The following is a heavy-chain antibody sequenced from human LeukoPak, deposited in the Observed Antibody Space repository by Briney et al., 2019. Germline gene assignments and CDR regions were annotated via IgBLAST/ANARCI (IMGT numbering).Heavy chain of an antibody. CDR2: IHLDGRTT. Sequence: GGSLRPSWPASGFTFSSYWMHWVRQRPGRGLVWVSRIHLDGRTTNYADSVKGRFTISRDNAKNTLYLEMNSLRPEDTAVYYCARGGSPSDYWGQGTLVSVP. V-gene: IGHV3-74*01. CDR3: ARGGSPSDY. D-gene: IGHD3-16*01. J-gene: IGHJ4*02. CDR1: GFTFSSYW.